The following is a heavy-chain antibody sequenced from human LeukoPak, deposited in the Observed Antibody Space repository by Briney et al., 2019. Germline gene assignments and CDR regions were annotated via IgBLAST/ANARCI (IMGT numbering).Heavy chain of an antibody. J-gene: IGHJ4*02. Sequence: PSETLSLTCAVYGGSFSAYYWSWIRQPPGKGLEWIGEINHSGSTNYNPSLKSRVTISVDTSKNQFSLKLSSVTAADTAVYYCARHSRIRALDYWGQGTLVTVSS. D-gene: IGHD3-10*01. CDR2: INHSGST. V-gene: IGHV4-34*01. CDR3: ARHSRIRALDY. CDR1: GGSFSAYY.